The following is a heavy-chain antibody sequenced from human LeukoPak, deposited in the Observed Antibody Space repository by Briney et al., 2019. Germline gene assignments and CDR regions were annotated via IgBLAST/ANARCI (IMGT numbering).Heavy chain of an antibody. CDR2: TYYRSKWFN. D-gene: IGHD2-21*02. CDR3: AVTASTGSIDY. CDR1: GDSVSSNSAA. Sequence: SQTLSLTCAISGDSVSSNSAAWDWIRPSPSRGLEWLGRTYYRSKWFNDYAVSVKSLITINPDTSKNRFSLQLNSVTPEDTAVYYCAVTASTGSIDYWGQGTLVTVSS. J-gene: IGHJ4*02. V-gene: IGHV6-1*01.